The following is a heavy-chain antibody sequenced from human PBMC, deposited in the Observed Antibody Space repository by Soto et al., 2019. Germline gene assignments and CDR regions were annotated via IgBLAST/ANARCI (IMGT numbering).Heavy chain of an antibody. CDR2: IIPMFGAT. CDR1: GGVFSSYV. V-gene: IGHV1-69*01. J-gene: IGHJ4*02. CDR3: ERILQTRILPDS. Sequence: QVQLVQSGAEVKKPGSSVKVSCKASGGVFSSYVVSWVRQAPGQGLEWMGGIIPMFGATNYAQQFQGRVTITTDESTTRAYMAMNDLRSEDTAIYFCERILQTRILPDSWGQGTLVTVSS.